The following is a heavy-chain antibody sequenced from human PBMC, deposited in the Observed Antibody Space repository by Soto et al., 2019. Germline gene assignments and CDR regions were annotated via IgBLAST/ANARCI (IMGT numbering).Heavy chain of an antibody. CDR2: INHSGST. V-gene: IGHV4-34*01. D-gene: IGHD3-3*01. CDR1: GGSFSGYY. Sequence: SETLSLTCAVYGGSFSGYYWSWIRQPPGKGLGWIGEINHSGSTNYNPSLKSRVTISVDTSKNQFSLKLSSVTAADTAVYYCATLAGSVFWSGYLGDNWFDPWGQGTLVTVSS. J-gene: IGHJ5*02. CDR3: ATLAGSVFWSGYLGDNWFDP.